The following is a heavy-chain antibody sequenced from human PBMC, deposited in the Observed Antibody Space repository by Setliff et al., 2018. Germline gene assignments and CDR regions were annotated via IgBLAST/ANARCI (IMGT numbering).Heavy chain of an antibody. CDR1: GYTFTSYA. V-gene: IGHV1-3*01. J-gene: IGHJ2*01. D-gene: IGHD3-9*01. Sequence: ASVKVSCKASGYTFTSYALHWLRQAPGQRLEWMAYINGGKGNTHYSQKFRGRVTVTRDTSASTVFMELSTLSSEDTAVYYCAREVYDILTGYSYWYFDLWGRGTLVTVSS. CDR3: AREVYDILTGYSYWYFDL. CDR2: INGGKGNT.